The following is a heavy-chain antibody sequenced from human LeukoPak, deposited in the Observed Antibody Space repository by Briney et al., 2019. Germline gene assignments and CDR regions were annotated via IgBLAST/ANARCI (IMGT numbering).Heavy chain of an antibody. CDR3: ARELEMYYDFWSGYSRDNWFDP. V-gene: IGHV3-74*01. CDR1: GFTFSSYW. CDR2: INSDGSST. Sequence: PGGSLRLSCAASGFTFSSYWMHWVRQAPGKGLVWVSRINSDGSSTSYADSVKGRFTISRDNAKNTLYLRMNSLRAEDTAVYYCARELEMYYDFWSGYSRDNWFDPWGQGTLVTVSS. J-gene: IGHJ5*02. D-gene: IGHD3-3*01.